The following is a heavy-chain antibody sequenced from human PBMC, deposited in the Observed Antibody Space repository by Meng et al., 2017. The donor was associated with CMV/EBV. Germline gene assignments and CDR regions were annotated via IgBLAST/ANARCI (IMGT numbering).Heavy chain of an antibody. D-gene: IGHD3-10*01. CDR2: ISYDGSNK. V-gene: IGHV3-30-3*01. Sequence: GESLKISCAASGFTFSSYAMHWVRQAPGKGLEWVAVISYDGSNKYYADSVKGRFTISRDNSKNTLYLQMNSLRAEDTAVYYCARDLGGGIRFYYYYGMDVWGQGTTVTVSS. CDR1: GFTFSSYA. CDR3: ARDLGGGIRFYYYYGMDV. J-gene: IGHJ6*02.